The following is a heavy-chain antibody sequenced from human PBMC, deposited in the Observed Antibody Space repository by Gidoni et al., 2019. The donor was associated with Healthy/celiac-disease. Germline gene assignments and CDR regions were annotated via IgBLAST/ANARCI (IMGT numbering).Heavy chain of an antibody. Sequence: QVQLQESGPGLVKPSETLSLTCTVSGYSISSGYYWGWIRQPPGKGLEWIGSIYHSGSTYYNPSLKSRVTISVDTSKNQFSLKLSSVTAADTAVYYCARGPITYYDFWSGYQDYYYYYMDVWGKGTTVTVSS. V-gene: IGHV4-38-2*02. D-gene: IGHD3-3*01. CDR3: ARGPITYYDFWSGYQDYYYYYMDV. CDR2: IYHSGST. J-gene: IGHJ6*03. CDR1: GYSISSGYY.